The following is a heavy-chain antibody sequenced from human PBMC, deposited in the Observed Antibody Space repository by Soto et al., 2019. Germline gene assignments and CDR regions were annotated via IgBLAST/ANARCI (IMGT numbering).Heavy chain of an antibody. CDR1: GYTFTDSH. J-gene: IGHJ5*02. D-gene: IGHD3-3*01. CDR3: PRAYDLVCDP. Sequence: ASVKVSCKASGYTFTDSHIHWVRQAPGQGLEWMGWINPDTGDRNYAQRFQGRLTLTRDTSITTAYMALTRLTSDDAAVYFCPRAYDLVCDPWGQGTLVTVSS. V-gene: IGHV1-2*02. CDR2: INPDTGDR.